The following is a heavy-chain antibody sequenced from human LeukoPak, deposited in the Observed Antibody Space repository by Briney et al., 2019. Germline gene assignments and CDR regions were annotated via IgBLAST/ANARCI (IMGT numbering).Heavy chain of an antibody. J-gene: IGHJ5*02. CDR1: GFTFSSYW. V-gene: IGHV3-7*04. CDR3: ARAKYSSWHNNWFDP. D-gene: IGHD6-19*01. Sequence: GGSLRLSCVASGFTFSSYWMSWVRQALGKGLEWVANIKQDGSEKYYVDSVTGRFTISRDNAKNSLYLQMNSLRAEDTAVYYCARAKYSSWHNNWFDPWGQGTLVTVSS. CDR2: IKQDGSEK.